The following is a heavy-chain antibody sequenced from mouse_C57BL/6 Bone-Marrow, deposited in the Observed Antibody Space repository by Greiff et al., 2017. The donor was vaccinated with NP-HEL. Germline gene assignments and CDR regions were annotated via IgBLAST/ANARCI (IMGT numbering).Heavy chain of an antibody. CDR3: ARWLWDY. J-gene: IGHJ2*01. Sequence: EVKLQESGPVLVKPGASVKMSCKASGYTFTDYYMNWVKQSHGKSLEWIGVINPYNGGTSYNQKFKGKATLTVDKSSSTAYMELNSLTSEDSAVYYCARWLWDYWGQGTTLTVSS. V-gene: IGHV1-19*01. D-gene: IGHD2-2*01. CDR2: INPYNGGT. CDR1: GYTFTDYY.